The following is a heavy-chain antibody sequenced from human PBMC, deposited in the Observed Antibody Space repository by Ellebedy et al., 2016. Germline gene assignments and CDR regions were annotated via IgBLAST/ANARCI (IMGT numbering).Heavy chain of an antibody. CDR3: TRDSSVTNFDM. CDR1: GFTFSPYT. V-gene: IGHV3-48*02. CDR2: ISSSSDTI. D-gene: IGHD4-17*01. Sequence: GGSLRLSCAASGFTFSPYTMHWVRQAPGKGLECVSYISSSSDTIYSAGSVKGRFTISRDNAKNSLYLQMNSLGDEETAIYYCTRDSSVTNFDMWGQGTMVTVSS. J-gene: IGHJ3*02.